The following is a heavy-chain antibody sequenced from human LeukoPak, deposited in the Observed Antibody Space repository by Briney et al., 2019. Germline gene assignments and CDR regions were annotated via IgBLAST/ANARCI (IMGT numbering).Heavy chain of an antibody. CDR1: GGSIRSSYYY. J-gene: IGHJ3*02. V-gene: IGHV4-39*01. Sequence: SETLSLTCAVSGGSIRSSYYYWGWIRQPPGKGLEWIGSIYDSGSTYYGPSLKSRVTISVDTSKNQFSLKLSSVTAADTAVYYCARRLGDAFDIWGQGTMVTVSS. D-gene: IGHD7-27*01. CDR3: ARRLGDAFDI. CDR2: IYDSGST.